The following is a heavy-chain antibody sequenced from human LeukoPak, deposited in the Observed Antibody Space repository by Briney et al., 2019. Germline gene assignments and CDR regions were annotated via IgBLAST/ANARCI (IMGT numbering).Heavy chain of an antibody. CDR1: GYTLTELS. J-gene: IGHJ4*02. CDR2: FDPEDGET. D-gene: IGHD3-22*01. Sequence: GASVKVSCKVSGYTLTELSMHWVRQAPGKGLEWMGGFDPEDGETIYAQKFQGRVTMTEDTSTDTAYMELSSLRSEDTAVYYCATVPFLVGYDSSGYRDYWGQGTLVTVSS. CDR3: ATVPFLVGYDSSGYRDY. V-gene: IGHV1-24*01.